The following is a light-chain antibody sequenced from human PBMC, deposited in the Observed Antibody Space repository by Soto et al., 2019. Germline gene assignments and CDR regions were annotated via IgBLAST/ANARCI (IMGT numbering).Light chain of an antibody. CDR3: QNYGSSSLT. CDR1: QTISRDD. V-gene: IGKV3-20*01. Sequence: EIVLTQSPGTLSLSPGETATLSCRTSQTISRDDLAWYQQRPGQAPRLLVSATSRRATGIPDRFNGYGSGTDFTLTISSLEPEDFGVYYCQNYGSSSLTFGGGTKVEIK. J-gene: IGKJ4*01. CDR2: ATS.